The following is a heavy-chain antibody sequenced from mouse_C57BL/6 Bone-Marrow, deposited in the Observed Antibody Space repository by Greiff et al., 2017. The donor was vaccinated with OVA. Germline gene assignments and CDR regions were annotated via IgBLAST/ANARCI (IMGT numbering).Heavy chain of an antibody. CDR3: ARAYYYDSSYGAMDY. J-gene: IGHJ4*01. D-gene: IGHD1-1*01. V-gene: IGHV1-76*01. CDR1: GYTFTDYY. Sequence: QVQLQQSGAELVRPGASVKLTCKASGYTFTDYYINWVKQRPGQGLEWIARIFPGSGNTYYNEKFKGKATLTAEKSSNTSYMQLSSLTSEDSAVYFCARAYYYDSSYGAMDYWGQGTSVTVSS. CDR2: IFPGSGNT.